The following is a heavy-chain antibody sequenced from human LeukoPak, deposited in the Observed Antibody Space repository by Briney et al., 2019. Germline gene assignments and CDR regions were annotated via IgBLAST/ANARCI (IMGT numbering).Heavy chain of an antibody. CDR3: ARQLPYSSSWYPRTLPSYFDY. CDR1: GGSISSYY. V-gene: IGHV4-59*08. J-gene: IGHJ4*02. Sequence: SETLSLTCTVSGGSISSYYWSWIRQPPGKGLEWIGYIYYSGSTNYNPSLKSRVTISVDTSKNQFSLKLSSVTAADTAGYYCARQLPYSSSWYPRTLPSYFDYWGQGTLVTVSS. D-gene: IGHD6-13*01. CDR2: IYYSGST.